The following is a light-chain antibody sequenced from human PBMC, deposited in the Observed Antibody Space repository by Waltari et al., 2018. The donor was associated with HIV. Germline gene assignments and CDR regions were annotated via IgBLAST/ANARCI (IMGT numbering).Light chain of an antibody. CDR1: QTVDSNY. CDR2: GAY. V-gene: IGKV3-20*01. CDR3: QQYVSSEDN. Sequence: EIVLTQSPGTLSLSPGERATLSCRASQTVDSNYLAWYQQRPGQTPRLLISGAYTRATGIPDRFGGSGSGTDFTLTISRVEPEDFAVYDCQQYVSSEDNFGQGTKVDIK. J-gene: IGKJ2*01.